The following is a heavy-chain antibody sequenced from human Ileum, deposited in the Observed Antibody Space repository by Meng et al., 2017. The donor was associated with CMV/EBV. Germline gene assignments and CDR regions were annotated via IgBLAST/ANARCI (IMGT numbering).Heavy chain of an antibody. V-gene: IGHV3-23*01. D-gene: IGHD1-26*01. CDR2: INGDSGTT. CDR1: VFTFNIYG. Sequence: FACGGGVVQPVGSLSISCAASVFTFNIYGMSWVRQAPGKGLEWVSLINGDSGTTYYADSVKGRFTVSRDNAKSTLYLQMNNLRVDDTATYYCVVLGSTTLPLESWGQGTLVTVSS. J-gene: IGHJ4*02. CDR3: VVLGSTTLPLES.